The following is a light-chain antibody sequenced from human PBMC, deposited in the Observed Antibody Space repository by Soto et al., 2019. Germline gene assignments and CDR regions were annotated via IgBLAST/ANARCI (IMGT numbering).Light chain of an antibody. CDR3: RKYNNATWT. CDR2: GAS. Sequence: DIQRPQSPSSLPASVGDRVTTTSRASQDIGDYLAWCQQKQGKAPKLXIHGASTLQSGVPSRGSGRGSWTNFFLTISSLQPEDIVTDYCRKYNNATWTFGQGTKVDIK. J-gene: IGKJ1*01. V-gene: IGKV1-27*01. CDR1: QDIGDY.